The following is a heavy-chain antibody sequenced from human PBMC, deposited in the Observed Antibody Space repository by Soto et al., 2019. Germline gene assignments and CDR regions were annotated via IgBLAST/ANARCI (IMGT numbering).Heavy chain of an antibody. CDR2: IKSKTDGGTT. Sequence: GSPRPSCAAPGFTFSKAWMNWVRQAPGKGLGWVGRIKSKTDGGTTDYAAPVKGRFTISRDDSKNTLYLQMNSLKTEDTAVYYCTTGYCSSTSCYTMPAFDIWGQGTMVTVSS. V-gene: IGHV3-15*07. CDR1: GFTFSKAW. CDR3: TTGYCSSTSCYTMPAFDI. D-gene: IGHD2-2*02. J-gene: IGHJ3*02.